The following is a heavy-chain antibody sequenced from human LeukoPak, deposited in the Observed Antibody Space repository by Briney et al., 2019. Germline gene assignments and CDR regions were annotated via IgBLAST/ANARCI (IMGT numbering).Heavy chain of an antibody. Sequence: GGSLRLSCAASGFTVSHYYMTWVRQAPGKGLEWISYISSSGITIFYADSVKGRFTISRDNAKNSLYLQMNSLRAEDTAVYYCARDQYGSGDGYYMDVWGKGTTVTISS. CDR2: ISSSGITI. CDR1: GFTVSHYY. J-gene: IGHJ6*03. V-gene: IGHV3-11*04. CDR3: ARDQYGSGDGYYMDV. D-gene: IGHD3-10*01.